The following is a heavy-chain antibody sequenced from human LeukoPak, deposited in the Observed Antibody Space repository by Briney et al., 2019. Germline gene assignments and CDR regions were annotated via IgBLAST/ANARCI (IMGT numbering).Heavy chain of an antibody. CDR3: ARDREEQYYYGMDV. V-gene: IGHV7-4-1*02. D-gene: IGHD1/OR15-1a*01. J-gene: IGHJ6*02. CDR2: INTNTGNP. Sequence: ASVKVSCKASGYNFNSHAVTWVRQAPGQGLEWMGCINTNTGNPTYAQGFTGRFVFSLDSSVSTAYLQISSLKAEDTAVYYCARDREEQYYYGMDVWGQGTTVTVSS. CDR1: GYNFNSHA.